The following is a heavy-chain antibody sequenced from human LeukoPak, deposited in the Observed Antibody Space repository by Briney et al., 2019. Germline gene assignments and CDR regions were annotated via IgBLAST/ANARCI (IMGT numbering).Heavy chain of an antibody. CDR2: IYPGDSDT. V-gene: IGHV5-51*01. CDR3: ARDSGIAVAGPRQSVTLFDY. D-gene: IGHD6-19*01. Sequence: GESLKISCKGSGYSFTSYWIGWVRQMPGKGLEWMGIIYPGDSDTRYSPSFQGQVTISADKSISTAYLQWSSLKASDTAMYYCARDSGIAVAGPRQSVTLFDYWGQGTLVTVSS. J-gene: IGHJ4*02. CDR1: GYSFTSYW.